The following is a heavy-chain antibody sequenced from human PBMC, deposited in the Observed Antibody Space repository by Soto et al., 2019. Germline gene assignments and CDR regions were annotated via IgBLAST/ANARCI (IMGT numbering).Heavy chain of an antibody. CDR2: ISSSGSDT. CDR1: GFTFSDYY. CDR3: ARSLRGYSGYSGY. J-gene: IGHJ4*02. V-gene: IGHV3-11*05. D-gene: IGHD5-12*01. Sequence: QVQLVESGGGLVKPGGCLRLSCAASGFTFSDYYMSWIRQAPGKGLEWVSYISSSGSDTNYADSVKGRYTVSRDNAKNSLYLQMNSLRAEDTAVYYCARSLRGYSGYSGYWGQGTLVTVSS.